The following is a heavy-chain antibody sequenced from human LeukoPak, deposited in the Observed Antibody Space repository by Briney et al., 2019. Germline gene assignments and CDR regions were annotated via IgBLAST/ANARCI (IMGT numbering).Heavy chain of an antibody. CDR2: INHSGST. CDR3: ARGREDYYYYYGMDV. J-gene: IGHJ6*02. V-gene: IGHV4-39*07. Sequence: PSETLSLTCTVSGGSISSGGYYWSWIRQPPGKGLEWIGEINHSGSTNYNPSLKSRVTISVDTSKNQFSLKLSSATAADTAVYYCARGREDYYYYYGMDVWGQGTTVTVSS. CDR1: GGSISSGGYY.